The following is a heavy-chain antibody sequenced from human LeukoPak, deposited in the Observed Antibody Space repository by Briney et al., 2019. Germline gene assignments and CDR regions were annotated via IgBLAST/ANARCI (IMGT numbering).Heavy chain of an antibody. J-gene: IGHJ4*02. Sequence: GSLRLSCAASGFTFSNNWVHWVRQASGMGLAWVSRISGDGSSTDYADSVKGRAIVSRDNAKNTLYLQMNSLRAEDTAVYYCVIQISGVVYWGQGTLVTVSS. V-gene: IGHV3-74*01. D-gene: IGHD3-3*01. CDR3: VIQISGVVY. CDR1: GFTFSNNW. CDR2: ISGDGSST.